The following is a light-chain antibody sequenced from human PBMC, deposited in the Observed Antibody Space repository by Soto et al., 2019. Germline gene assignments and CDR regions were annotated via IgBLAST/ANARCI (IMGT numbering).Light chain of an antibody. CDR3: QQYGSSLSIT. V-gene: IGKV3-20*01. CDR2: GAS. J-gene: IGKJ5*01. CDR1: QRVSSSY. Sequence: EIVLTQSPGTLSLSPGERATLSCRASQRVSSSYLAWYQQKPGQAPRLLIYGASSRATGIPDRFSGSGSGTDYTIPISRMEPEDFAVYDCQQYGSSLSITFGQGTQLEI.